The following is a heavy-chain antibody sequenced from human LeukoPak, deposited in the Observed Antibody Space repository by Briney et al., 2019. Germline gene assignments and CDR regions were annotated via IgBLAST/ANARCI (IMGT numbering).Heavy chain of an antibody. D-gene: IGHD3-16*01. Sequence: PGGSLRLSCAASGFTFSSYAMSWVRQAPGKGLVWVSRINTDGSTTSYADSVKGRFTISRDNAKHTLYLQMNSLRAEDTAVYYCARALYGGATDWGQGTPVTVSS. V-gene: IGHV3-74*01. CDR1: GFTFSSYA. CDR2: INTDGSTT. CDR3: ARALYGGATD. J-gene: IGHJ4*02.